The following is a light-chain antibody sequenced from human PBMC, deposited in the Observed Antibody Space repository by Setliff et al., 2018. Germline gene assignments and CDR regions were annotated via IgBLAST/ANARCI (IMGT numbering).Light chain of an antibody. CDR1: HSDIGGYNY. CDR2: DVT. CDR3: SSYTRATFVV. V-gene: IGLV2-14*03. J-gene: IGLJ2*01. Sequence: QSVLTQPASVSGSPGQSITISCTGTHSDIGGYNYVSWYQQHPGRAPKLIIYDVTNRPSGVSHRFSGSKPGNTASITISGLQTEDEADYYCSSYTRATFVVFGGGTKVTVL.